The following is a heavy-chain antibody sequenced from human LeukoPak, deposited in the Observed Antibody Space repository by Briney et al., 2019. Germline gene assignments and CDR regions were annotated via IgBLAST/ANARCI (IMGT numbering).Heavy chain of an antibody. CDR2: IYSGGST. D-gene: IGHD2-2*01. J-gene: IGHJ4*02. CDR3: ARTVDCSSTSCYEFDY. V-gene: IGHV3-53*01. Sequence: GGSLRLSCAASGFTVSSSYMSWVRQAPGKGLEWVSVIYSGGSTYYADSVKGRFTISRDNSKNTLYLQMNSLRAEDTAVYYCARTVDCSSTSCYEFDYWGQGTLVTVSS. CDR1: GFTVSSSY.